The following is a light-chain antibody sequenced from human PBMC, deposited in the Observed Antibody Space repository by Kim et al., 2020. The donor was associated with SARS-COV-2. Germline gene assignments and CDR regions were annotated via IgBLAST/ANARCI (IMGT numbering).Light chain of an antibody. Sequence: SASVGDRINITCQTNQNIATYLHWYQQKPGKAPNLLIYASSSLESGVPSRFSGSGSVTDFTLTIASLQPEDFATYYCQQSYTTPYTFGQGTKLEI. CDR1: QNIATY. J-gene: IGKJ2*01. V-gene: IGKV1-39*01. CDR3: QQSYTTPYT. CDR2: ASS.